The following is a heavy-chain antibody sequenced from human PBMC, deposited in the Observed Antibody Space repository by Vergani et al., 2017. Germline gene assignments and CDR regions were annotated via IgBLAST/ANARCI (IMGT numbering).Heavy chain of an antibody. CDR1: GYTFTSYY. J-gene: IGHJ4*02. D-gene: IGHD5-12*01. CDR3: ARSSRGYDRHFDY. V-gene: IGHV1-46*01. Sequence: VPLVQSGAEVKKPGASVNVSCKASGYTFTSYYMHWVRPAPGQGIEWMGIINPSGGSTSYAHKSQGRVTMTRDTSTSTVYMELSSLRSEDTAVYYCARSSRGYDRHFDYWGQGTLVTVSS. CDR2: INPSGGST.